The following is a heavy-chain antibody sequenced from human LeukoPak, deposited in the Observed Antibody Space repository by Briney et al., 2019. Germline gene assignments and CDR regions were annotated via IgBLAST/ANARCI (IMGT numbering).Heavy chain of an antibody. CDR2: IKQDGSEK. CDR3: ARVDTAMVRVAYYGMDV. V-gene: IGHV3-7*01. J-gene: IGHJ6*02. CDR1: GFTFSSYW. D-gene: IGHD5-18*01. Sequence: GGSLRLSCAASGFTFSSYWMSWVRQAPGKGVEGVANIKQDGSEKYYVDSVKGRFTISRDNAKNSLYLQMNSLRAEDTAVYYCARVDTAMVRVAYYGMDVWGQGTTVTVSS.